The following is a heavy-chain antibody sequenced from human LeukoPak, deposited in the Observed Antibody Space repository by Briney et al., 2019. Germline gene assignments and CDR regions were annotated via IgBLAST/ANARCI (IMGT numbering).Heavy chain of an antibody. D-gene: IGHD3-22*01. Sequence: GGSLSLSCAASGFSFSTYSMNWVRQAPGKGPEWVSSTSSSSGDIYYGDSVKGRFTISRDNAKNSLYLQMNSLRVEDTAVYFCTVDTDYFEGLGFPRPALNDYWGQGTLVTVSS. CDR3: TVDTDYFEGLGFPRPALNDY. CDR2: TSSSSGDI. V-gene: IGHV3-21*01. CDR1: GFSFSTYS. J-gene: IGHJ4*02.